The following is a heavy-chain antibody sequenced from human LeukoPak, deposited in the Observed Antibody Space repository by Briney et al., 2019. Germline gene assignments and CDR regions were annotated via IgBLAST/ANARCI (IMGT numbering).Heavy chain of an antibody. J-gene: IGHJ4*02. CDR3: ARVFSSSWSLGFDY. CDR1: GFTFTNYA. CDR2: ISGSGGTT. D-gene: IGHD6-13*01. Sequence: GGSLRLSCAASGFTFTNYAMTWVRQAPGKGLEWVSAISGSGGTTYYADSAKGRFTISRDNSKNTLHLQMNSLRAEDTAVYYCARVFSSSWSLGFDYWGQGTLVTVSS. V-gene: IGHV3-23*01.